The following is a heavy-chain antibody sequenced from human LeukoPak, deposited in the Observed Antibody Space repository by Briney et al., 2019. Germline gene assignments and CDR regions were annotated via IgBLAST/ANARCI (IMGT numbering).Heavy chain of an antibody. CDR3: AKAHYGGNILIDY. Sequence: GGSLRRSCAGSGFTFSSYAMSWVRQAPGKGLEWVSAISGSGGSTYYADSVKGRFTISRDNSKNTLYLQMNSLRAEDTAVYYCAKAHYGGNILIDYWGQGTLVTVSS. CDR2: ISGSGGST. V-gene: IGHV3-23*01. D-gene: IGHD4-23*01. J-gene: IGHJ4*02. CDR1: GFTFSSYA.